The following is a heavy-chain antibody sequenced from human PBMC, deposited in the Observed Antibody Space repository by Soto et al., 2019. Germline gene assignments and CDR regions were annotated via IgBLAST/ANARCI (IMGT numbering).Heavy chain of an antibody. D-gene: IGHD4-17*01. V-gene: IGHV3-30*03. J-gene: IGHJ6*02. CDR2: ISYDGSNK. CDR3: ARVGDYGDYVSPMDV. CDR1: GFTFSSYG. Sequence: QVQLVESGGGVVQPGRSLRLSCAASGFTFSSYGMHWVRQAPGKGLEWVAVISYDGSNKYYADSVKGRFTISRDNSKNTLYLQMNSLRAEDTAVYYCARVGDYGDYVSPMDVWGQGTTVTVSS.